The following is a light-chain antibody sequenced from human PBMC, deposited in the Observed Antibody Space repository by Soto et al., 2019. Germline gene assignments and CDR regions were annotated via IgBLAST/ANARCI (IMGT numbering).Light chain of an antibody. J-gene: IGLJ3*02. V-gene: IGLV2-11*01. Sequence: QSALTQPRSVSGSPGQSVTISCTGTSNDVGAYNFVSWYHQHPGKAPKLLIYDVTKRPSGVPDRFSGSKSGNTASLTISGLQAEDEADYYCSSYAHIYTLLFGGGTKLTVL. CDR2: DVT. CDR1: SNDVGAYNF. CDR3: SSYAHIYTLL.